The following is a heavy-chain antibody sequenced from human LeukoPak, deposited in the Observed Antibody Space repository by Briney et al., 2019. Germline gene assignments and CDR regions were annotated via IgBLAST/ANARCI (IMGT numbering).Heavy chain of an antibody. D-gene: IGHD6-13*01. CDR1: GGSFSGYY. Sequence: SETLSLTCAVYGGSFSGYYWSWIRQPPGKGLEWIGEINHSGSTNYNPSLKSRVTISVDTFKNQFSLKLSSVTAADTAVYYCTRDHPTASGSDAFDIWGQGTMVTVSS. V-gene: IGHV4-34*01. J-gene: IGHJ3*02. CDR2: INHSGST. CDR3: TRDHPTASGSDAFDI.